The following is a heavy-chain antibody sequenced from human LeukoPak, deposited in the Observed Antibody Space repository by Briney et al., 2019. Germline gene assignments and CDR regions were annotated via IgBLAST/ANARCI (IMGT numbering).Heavy chain of an antibody. V-gene: IGHV3-20*04. Sequence: VGSLRLSCAASGFTFDDYGMSWVRQAPGKGLEWVSGINWNGGSTGYADSVKGRFTISRDNAKNSLYLQMNSLRAEVTALYYCARDPLGYCSSTSCFDYSDYCGQGTLVTVSS. CDR1: GFTFDDYG. J-gene: IGHJ4*02. CDR2: INWNGGST. CDR3: ARDPLGYCSSTSCFDYSDY. D-gene: IGHD2-2*01.